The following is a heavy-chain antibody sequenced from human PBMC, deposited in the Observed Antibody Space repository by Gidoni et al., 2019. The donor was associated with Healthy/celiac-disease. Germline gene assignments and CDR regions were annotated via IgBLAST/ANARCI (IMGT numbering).Heavy chain of an antibody. Sequence: QVQLVQSGAEVKKPGSSVKVPCKASGGTFRSHAISWVRQAPGQGLEWMGGIIPIFGTANYAQKFQGRVTITADESTSTAYMELSSLRSEDTAVYYCARDGDSGSYSWYYFDYWGQGTLVTVSS. CDR1: GGTFRSHA. CDR3: ARDGDSGSYSWYYFDY. CDR2: IIPIFGTA. V-gene: IGHV1-69*01. D-gene: IGHD3-10*01. J-gene: IGHJ4*02.